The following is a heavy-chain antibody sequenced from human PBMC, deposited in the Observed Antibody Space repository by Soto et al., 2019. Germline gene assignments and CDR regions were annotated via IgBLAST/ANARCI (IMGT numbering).Heavy chain of an antibody. CDR2: ISYDGSNK. V-gene: IGHV3-30-3*01. CDR3: AGEFPYYSDSSGYPLN. CDR1: GFTFSSYA. D-gene: IGHD3-22*01. Sequence: GESLKISCAASGFTFSSYAMHWVRQAPGKGLEWVAVISYDGSNKYYADSVKGRFTISRDNSKNTLYLQMNSLRAEDTAVYYCAGEFPYYSDSSGYPLNWGQGTLVTAS. J-gene: IGHJ1*01.